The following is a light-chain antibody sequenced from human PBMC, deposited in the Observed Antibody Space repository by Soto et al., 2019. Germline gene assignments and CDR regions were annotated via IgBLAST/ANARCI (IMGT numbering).Light chain of an antibody. CDR2: AGT. V-gene: IGLV2-23*01. CDR1: SSHFGDYNL. CDR3: CSYAGSATVV. Sequence: QSALTQPASVSGSPGQSITISCTGTSSHFGDYNLVSWYQQHPGKAPKLIIYAGTERPSGISYRFSGSTSVNTASLTISGLQADDEADYYCCSYAGSATVVFGSGTKLTVL. J-gene: IGLJ1*01.